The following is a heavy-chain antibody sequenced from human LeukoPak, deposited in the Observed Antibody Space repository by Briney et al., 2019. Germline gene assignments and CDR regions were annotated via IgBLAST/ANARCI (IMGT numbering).Heavy chain of an antibody. CDR2: INHSGST. V-gene: IGHV4-34*01. Sequence: SETLSLTCAVYGGSFSGYYWSWIRQPPGKGLEWIGEINHSGSTNYNPSLKSRVTISVDTSKNQFSLKLSSVTAADTAVYYCARGGNSSSPGGDYWGQGTLVTVSS. CDR3: ARGGNSSSPGGDY. J-gene: IGHJ4*02. CDR1: GGSFSGYY. D-gene: IGHD6-6*01.